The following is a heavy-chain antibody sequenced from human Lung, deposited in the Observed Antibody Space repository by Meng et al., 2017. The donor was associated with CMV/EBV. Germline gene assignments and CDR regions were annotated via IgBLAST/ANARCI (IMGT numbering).Heavy chain of an antibody. J-gene: IGHJ4*02. CDR3: ARVGAYCGGDCYHPR. Sequence: QGRLRESGPGLVKPSGTRSLTCAVSGGYLSSRNWWSWVRQPPGKGLEWIGEIYHSGSTNYNPSLKSRVTISVDESKNQFSLRLSSVTAADTAVYYCARVGAYCGGDCYHPRWGQGTLVTVSS. CDR1: GGYLSSRNW. CDR2: IYHSGST. V-gene: IGHV4-4*02. D-gene: IGHD2-21*02.